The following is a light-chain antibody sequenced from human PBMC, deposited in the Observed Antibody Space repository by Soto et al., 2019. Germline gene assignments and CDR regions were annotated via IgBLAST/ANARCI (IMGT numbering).Light chain of an antibody. CDR1: QTVGSN. V-gene: IGKV3-15*01. Sequence: ETVMTQSPATLSVSPGERATLSCRASQTVGSNLAWYQQTPGRAPRLLIYGASTRATGIPARFSGGGSGTEFTRTISSLQSEDFAVYYCQQYNDWPRTFGQGTKVEI. J-gene: IGKJ1*01. CDR2: GAS. CDR3: QQYNDWPRT.